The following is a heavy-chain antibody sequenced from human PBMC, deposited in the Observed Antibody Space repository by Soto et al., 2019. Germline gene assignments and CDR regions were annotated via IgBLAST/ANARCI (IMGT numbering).Heavy chain of an antibody. D-gene: IGHD6-19*01. V-gene: IGHV3-30-3*01. J-gene: IGHJ4*02. CDR3: ARELIAVAAPTDY. CDR1: GFTFSIYW. CDR2: ISYDGSNK. Sequence: PGGSLRLSCAASGFTFSIYWMSWVRQAPGKGLEWVAVISYDGSNKYYADSVKGRFTISRDNSKNTLYLQMNSLRAEDTAVYYCARELIAVAAPTDYWGQGTLVTVSS.